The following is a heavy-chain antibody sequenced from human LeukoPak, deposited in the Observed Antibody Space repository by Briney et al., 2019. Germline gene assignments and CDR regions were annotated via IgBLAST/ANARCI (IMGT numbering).Heavy chain of an antibody. CDR2: INYSGST. V-gene: IGHV4-39*01. J-gene: IGHJ4*02. CDR3: ARLDYDAGGSFFDS. D-gene: IGHD2-8*02. Sequence: SETLSLTCTVSGGSISTSRYYWGWIRQSPGKGLEWIGSINYSGSTYYNPSLQIRVTISVDTSKNQFSLSLISVTAADTAVYYCARLDYDAGGSFFDSWGQGTLVTVSS. CDR1: GGSISTSRYY.